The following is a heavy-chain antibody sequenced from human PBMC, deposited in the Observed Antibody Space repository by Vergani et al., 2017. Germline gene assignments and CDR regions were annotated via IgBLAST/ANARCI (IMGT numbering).Heavy chain of an antibody. D-gene: IGHD6-13*01. CDR3: AKSSVQSRVAAAGPFDY. Sequence: EVQLLESGGGLVQPGGSLRLSCAASGFTFDDYTMHWVRQAPGKGLEWVSLISWDGGSTYYADSVKGRFTISRDNAKNSLYLQMNSLRAEDTALYYCAKSSVQSRVAAAGPFDYWGQGTLVTVSS. CDR2: ISWDGGST. J-gene: IGHJ4*02. V-gene: IGHV3-43*01. CDR1: GFTFDDYT.